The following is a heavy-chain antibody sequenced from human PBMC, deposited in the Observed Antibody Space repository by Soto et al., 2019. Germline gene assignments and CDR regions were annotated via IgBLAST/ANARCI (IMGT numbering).Heavy chain of an antibody. J-gene: IGHJ4*02. CDR3: AKGYRYTYFDY. D-gene: IGHD3-16*02. CDR1: GFTFDDYA. Sequence: PGGSLRLSCAASGFTFDDYAMHWVRQAPGKGLEWVSGISWNSGSIGYADSVKGRFTISRDNAKNSLYLQMNSLRAEDTALYYCAKGYRYTYFDYWGQGTLVTVSS. CDR2: ISWNSGSI. V-gene: IGHV3-9*01.